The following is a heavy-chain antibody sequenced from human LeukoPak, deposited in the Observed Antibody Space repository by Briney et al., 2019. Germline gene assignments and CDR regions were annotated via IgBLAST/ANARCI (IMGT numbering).Heavy chain of an antibody. CDR3: ARWSDYSSWFDP. CDR2: IYHSGST. D-gene: IGHD4-4*01. CDR1: GGSISSGGYS. V-gene: IGHV4-30-2*01. J-gene: IGHJ5*02. Sequence: SETLSLTCAVSGGSISSGGYSWSWIRQPPGKGLKWIGYIYHSGSTYYNPSLKSRVTISVDRSKNQFSLKLSSVTAADTAVYYCARWSDYSSWFDPWGQGTLVTVSS.